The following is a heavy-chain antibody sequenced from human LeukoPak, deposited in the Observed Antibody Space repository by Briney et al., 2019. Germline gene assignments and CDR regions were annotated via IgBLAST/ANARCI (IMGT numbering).Heavy chain of an antibody. CDR3: TTDRLFFQH. J-gene: IGHJ1*01. CDR2: LKSKADGGTI. CDR1: GFNISNAW. D-gene: IGHD4/OR15-4a*01. V-gene: IGHV3-15*01. Sequence: PGGSLMLSCEALGFNISNAWMSWVRQTPGKGLEWVGRLKSKADGGTIDFAAPVTDRFTISRDDSKNLMHLQLNSLKTEDSGVYFCTTDRLFFQHWGQGTVVTVS.